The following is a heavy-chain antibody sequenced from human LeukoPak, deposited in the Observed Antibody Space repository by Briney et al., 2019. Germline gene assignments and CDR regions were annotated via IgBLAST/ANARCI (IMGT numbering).Heavy chain of an antibody. CDR1: GGSFSGYY. CDR3: ARGIGRPGYCTNGVCSDTGFDY. D-gene: IGHD2-8*01. J-gene: IGHJ4*02. V-gene: IGHV4-34*01. Sequence: SETLSLTCAVYGGSFSGYYWSWIRQPPGKGLERIGEINHSGSTNYNPSLKSRVTISVDTSKNQFSLKLSSVTAADTAVYYCARGIGRPGYCTNGVCSDTGFDYWGQGTLVTVSS. CDR2: INHSGST.